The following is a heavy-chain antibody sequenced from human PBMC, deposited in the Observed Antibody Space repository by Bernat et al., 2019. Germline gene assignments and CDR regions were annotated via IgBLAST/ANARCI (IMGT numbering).Heavy chain of an antibody. CDR1: GGSISSYY. V-gene: IGHV4-59*01. Sequence: QVQLQVSGPGLVKPSETLSLTCTVSGGSISSYYWSWIRQPPGKGLEWIGYIYYSGSTNYNPSLKSRVTISVDTSKNQFSLKLSSVTAADTAVYYCARTVTTYYYYYMDVWGKGTTVTVSS. CDR2: IYYSGST. D-gene: IGHD4-17*01. J-gene: IGHJ6*03. CDR3: ARTVTTYYYYYMDV.